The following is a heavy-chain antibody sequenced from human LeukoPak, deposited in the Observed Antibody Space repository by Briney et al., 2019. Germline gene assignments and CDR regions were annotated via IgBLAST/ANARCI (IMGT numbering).Heavy chain of an antibody. CDR1: GGSISNYY. V-gene: IGHV4-4*07. CDR2: IYTSGST. J-gene: IGHJ5*02. Sequence: SETLSLTCTVSGGSISNYYWSWIRQPAGKGLEWIGRIYTSGSTDYNPSLTSRVPMSVDTSKNQFSLKLSSVTAADTAVYYCARDSGTTGEVKFDPWGQGTLVTVSS. D-gene: IGHD3-10*01. CDR3: ARDSGTTGEVKFDP.